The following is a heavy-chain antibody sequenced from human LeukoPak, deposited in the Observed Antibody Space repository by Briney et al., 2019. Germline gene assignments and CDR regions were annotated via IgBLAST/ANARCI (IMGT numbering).Heavy chain of an antibody. CDR1: GFTFSSYG. V-gene: IGHV3-23*01. Sequence: GGSLGLSCAASGFTFSSYGMHWVRQAPGKGLEWVSAISGSGGNTYYADSVKGRFTISRDSSKNTLYLQMSSLRAEDTAVYYCAKGELWDSSGYDAFDIWGQGTMVTVSS. CDR3: AKGELWDSSGYDAFDI. J-gene: IGHJ3*02. CDR2: ISGSGGNT. D-gene: IGHD3-22*01.